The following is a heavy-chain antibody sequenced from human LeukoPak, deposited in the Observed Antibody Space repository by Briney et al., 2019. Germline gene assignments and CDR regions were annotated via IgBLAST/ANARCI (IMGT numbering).Heavy chain of an antibody. Sequence: ASVKVSCKASGYTFTGYYMHWVRQAPGQGLEWMGWINPNSGGTNYAQKFQGWVTMTRDTSISTAYMELSRLRSDDTAVYYCARGGYSGSWYFLSFDYWGQGTLVTVSS. CDR2: INPNSGGT. J-gene: IGHJ4*02. CDR3: ARGGYSGSWYFLSFDY. D-gene: IGHD6-13*01. V-gene: IGHV1-2*04. CDR1: GYTFTGYY.